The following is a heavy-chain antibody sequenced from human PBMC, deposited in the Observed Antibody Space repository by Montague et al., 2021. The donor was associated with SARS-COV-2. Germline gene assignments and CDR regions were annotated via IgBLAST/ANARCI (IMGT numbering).Heavy chain of an antibody. CDR3: AREDQLLHDAFDI. CDR2: ISYDGSNK. Sequence: SLRLSCAASGFTFSSYAMHWVRQAPGKGLEWVAVISYDGSNKYYADSVKGRFTISRDNSENTLYLQMNSLRAEDTAVYYCAREDQLLHDAFDIWGQGTMVTVSS. V-gene: IGHV3-30-3*01. D-gene: IGHD2-2*01. J-gene: IGHJ3*02. CDR1: GFTFSSYA.